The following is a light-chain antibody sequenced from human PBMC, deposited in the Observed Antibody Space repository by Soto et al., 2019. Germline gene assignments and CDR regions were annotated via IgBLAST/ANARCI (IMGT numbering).Light chain of an antibody. CDR2: DVS. CDR1: SSDVGGYNY. Sequence: QSALTQPASVSGSPGEWITISCTGTSSDVGGYNYVSWYQQHPGKAPKLMIYDVSNRPSGVSNRFSGSKSGNTASLTISGLQAEDEADYYCSSYTTSSTYVFATGTKATVL. V-gene: IGLV2-14*01. J-gene: IGLJ1*01. CDR3: SSYTTSSTYV.